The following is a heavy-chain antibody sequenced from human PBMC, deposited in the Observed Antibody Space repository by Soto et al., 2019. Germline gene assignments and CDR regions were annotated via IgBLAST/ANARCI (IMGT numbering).Heavy chain of an antibody. D-gene: IGHD1-26*01. V-gene: IGHV4-39*01. CDR3: ARGRYRSFEFDY. CDR1: GGSISSSSYY. CDR2: IYYSGST. J-gene: IGHJ4*02. Sequence: TSETLSLTCTVSGGSISSSSYYWGWIRQPPGKGLEWIGSIYYSGSTYYNPSLKSRVTISVDTSKNQFSLKLSSVTAADTAVYYCARGRYRSFEFDYWGQGTLVTVSS.